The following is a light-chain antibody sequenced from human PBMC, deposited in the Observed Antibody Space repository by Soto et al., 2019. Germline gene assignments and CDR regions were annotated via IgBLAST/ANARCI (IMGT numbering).Light chain of an antibody. J-gene: IGKJ1*01. CDR1: QSVSSN. CDR2: GAS. CDR3: QQSGTSRT. V-gene: IGKV3-20*01. Sequence: EIVMTQSPATLSVSPGERATLSCRASQSVSSNLAWYQQKPGQAPRLPIYGASTRATGIPDRFSGSGSGTDFTLTISRLDPEDFAVYYCQQSGTSRTFGQGTKVDI.